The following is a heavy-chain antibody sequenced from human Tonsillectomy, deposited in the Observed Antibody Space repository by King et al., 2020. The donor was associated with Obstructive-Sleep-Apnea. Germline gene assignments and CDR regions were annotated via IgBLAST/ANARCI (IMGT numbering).Heavy chain of an antibody. V-gene: IGHV4-4*02. J-gene: IGHJ5*02. CDR3: ASVLLWFGARGWFDP. CDR2: IYHSGST. CDR1: GVSISSNNW. Sequence: VQLQESGPGLVKPSGTLSLTCTVSGVSISSNNWWSWVRQPPGKGLEWIGEIYHSGSTNYNPSLKSRVTISVDKSKNQFSLKLSPVTAADTAVYYCASVLLWFGARGWFDPWGQGTLVTVSS. D-gene: IGHD3-10*01.